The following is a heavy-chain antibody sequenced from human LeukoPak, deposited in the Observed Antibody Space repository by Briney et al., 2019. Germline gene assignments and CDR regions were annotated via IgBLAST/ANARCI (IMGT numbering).Heavy chain of an antibody. D-gene: IGHD5-18*01. Sequence: SQTLSLTCTVSGGSISSGSYYWSWIRQPAGKGLEWIGRIYTSGSTNYNPSLKSRVTISVDTSKNQFSLKLSSVTAADTAVYYCARDTVGDSYGSLGHIFDYWGQGTLVTVSS. CDR1: GGSISSGSYY. V-gene: IGHV4-61*02. CDR3: ARDTVGDSYGSLGHIFDY. J-gene: IGHJ4*02. CDR2: IYTSGST.